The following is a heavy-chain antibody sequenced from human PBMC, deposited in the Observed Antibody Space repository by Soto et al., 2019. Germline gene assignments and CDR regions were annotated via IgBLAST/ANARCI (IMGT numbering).Heavy chain of an antibody. J-gene: IGHJ5*02. CDR1: GGSISSGGYY. D-gene: IGHD3-10*01. CDR3: ARGGGATMVRRVIMPCFDP. V-gene: IGHV4-31*03. CDR2: IYYSGST. Sequence: QVQLQESGPGLVKPSQTLSLTCTVSGGSISSGGYYWSWIRQHPGKGLEWIGYIYYSGSTYYNPSLISRVTISVYTSKNQLSLKLISATTADTAVYHCARGGGATMVRRVIMPCFDPWGQGTLVTVSS.